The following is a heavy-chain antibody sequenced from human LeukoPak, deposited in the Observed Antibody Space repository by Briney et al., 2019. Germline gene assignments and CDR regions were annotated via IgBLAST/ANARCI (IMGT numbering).Heavy chain of an antibody. CDR3: ARGAYFYGSGINWFDP. CDR1: GGSISSYY. Sequence: SETLSLTCTVSGGSISSYYWSWIRQPPGKGLEWIGYIHYSGSTNYNPSLKSRVTISVDTSKNQFSLKLSSVTAADTAVYYCARGAYFYGSGINWFDPGGQGTLITVSS. D-gene: IGHD3-10*01. V-gene: IGHV4-59*01. CDR2: IHYSGST. J-gene: IGHJ5*02.